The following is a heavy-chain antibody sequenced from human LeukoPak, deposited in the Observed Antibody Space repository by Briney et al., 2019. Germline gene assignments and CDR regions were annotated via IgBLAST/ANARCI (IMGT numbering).Heavy chain of an antibody. CDR1: GYTLTELS. Sequence: GASVKVSCKVSGYTLTELSMHWVRQAPGKGLEWMGGFDPEDGETIYEQKFQGRVTMTEDTSTDTAYMELSSLRSEDTAVYYCATSHGSCSSTSCYEVYFDYWGQGTLVTVSS. V-gene: IGHV1-24*01. J-gene: IGHJ4*02. CDR2: FDPEDGET. D-gene: IGHD2-2*01. CDR3: ATSHGSCSSTSCYEVYFDY.